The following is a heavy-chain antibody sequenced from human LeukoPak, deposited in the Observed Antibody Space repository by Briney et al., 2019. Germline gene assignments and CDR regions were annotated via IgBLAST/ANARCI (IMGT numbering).Heavy chain of an antibody. V-gene: IGHV1-18*01. CDR1: GYTFTSYG. J-gene: IGHJ4*02. CDR3: ARVVCSPYYDFWSGSYYFDY. CDR2: ISAYNGNT. Sequence: ASVKVSCKASGYTFTSYGISWVRQAPGQGLEWMGWISAYNGNTNYAQKLQGRVTITTDTSTSTAYMELRSLRSDDTAVYYCARVVCSPYYDFWSGSYYFDYWGQGTLVTVSS. D-gene: IGHD3-3*01.